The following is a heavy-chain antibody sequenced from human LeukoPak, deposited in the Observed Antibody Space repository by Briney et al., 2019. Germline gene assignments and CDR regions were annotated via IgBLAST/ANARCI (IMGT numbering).Heavy chain of an antibody. CDR3: ARSGSGWPPDYFDS. V-gene: IGHV3-30*03. CDR1: GFTFSSYG. Sequence: GGSLRLSCAASGFTFSSYGMHWVRQAPGKGLEWVAVISYDGSNKYYADSVKGRFTISRDNSKNTLYLQMNSLRAEDTAVYYCARSGSGWPPDYFDSWGQGTLVTVSS. J-gene: IGHJ4*02. CDR2: ISYDGSNK. D-gene: IGHD6-19*01.